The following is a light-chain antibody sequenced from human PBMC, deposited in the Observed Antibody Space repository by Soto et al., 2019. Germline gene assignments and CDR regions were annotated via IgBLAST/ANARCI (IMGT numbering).Light chain of an antibody. CDR3: QSADSSGTYDV. Sequence: SYELTQPPSVSVSPGQTARITCSGDALPKQYAYWYQQKPGQAPVLVIYKDSERPSGIPERFSGSSSGTTVTLTISGVQAEDEADYYCQSADSSGTYDVFGTGTKVTV. J-gene: IGLJ1*01. CDR1: ALPKQY. CDR2: KDS. V-gene: IGLV3-25*03.